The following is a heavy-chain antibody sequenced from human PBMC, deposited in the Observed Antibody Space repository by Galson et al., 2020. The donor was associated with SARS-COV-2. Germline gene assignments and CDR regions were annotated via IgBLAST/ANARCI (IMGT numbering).Heavy chain of an antibody. V-gene: IGHV3-33*01. CDR1: GFTFSSYG. CDR3: ARDGIVGATTGLDY. CDR2: IWYDGSNK. J-gene: IGHJ4*02. Sequence: GGSLRLSCAAYGFTFSSYGMHWVRQAPGKGLEWVAVIWYDGSNKYYADSVKGRFTISRDNSKNTLYLQMNSLRAEDTAVYYCARDGIVGATTGLDYWGQGTLFTVSS. D-gene: IGHD1-26*01.